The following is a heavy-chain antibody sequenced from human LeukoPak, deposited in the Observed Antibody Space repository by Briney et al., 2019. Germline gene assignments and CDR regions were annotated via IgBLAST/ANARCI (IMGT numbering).Heavy chain of an antibody. J-gene: IGHJ5*02. D-gene: IGHD3-22*01. CDR1: GYTLTELS. Sequence: ASVTVSCKVSGYTLTELSMHWVRQAPGKGLEWMGGFDPEDGETIYAQKFQGRVTMTEDTSTDTAYMELSSLRSEDTAVYYCATVYGGDYYDSSGYRTNWFDPWGQGTLVTVSS. V-gene: IGHV1-24*01. CDR3: ATVYGGDYYDSSGYRTNWFDP. CDR2: FDPEDGET.